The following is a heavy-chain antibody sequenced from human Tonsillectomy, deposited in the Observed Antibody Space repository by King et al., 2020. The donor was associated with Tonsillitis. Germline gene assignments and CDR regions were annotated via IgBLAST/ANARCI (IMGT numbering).Heavy chain of an antibody. CDR2: ISSSSSYI. J-gene: IGHJ4*02. V-gene: IGHV3-21*01. D-gene: IGHD4-17*01. Sequence: VQLVQSGGGLVKPGGSLRLSCAASGFTFSSYSMNWVRQAPGKGLEWVSSISSSSSYIYYADSVKGRFTISRDNAKNSLYLQMNSLRAEDTAVYYCAREKEGDYVFGVFDYWGQGTLVTVSS. CDR1: GFTFSSYS. CDR3: AREKEGDYVFGVFDY.